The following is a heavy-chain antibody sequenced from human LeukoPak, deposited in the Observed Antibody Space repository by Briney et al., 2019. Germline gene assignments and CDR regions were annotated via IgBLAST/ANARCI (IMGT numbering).Heavy chain of an antibody. D-gene: IGHD6-13*01. J-gene: IGHJ4*02. CDR1: GITLSNYG. V-gene: IGHV3-23*01. CDR2: ISGSGGST. Sequence: GGSLRLSCAVSGITLSNYGMSWVRQAPGKGLEWVAGISGSGGSTKYADSVKGRFTISRDNPKNTLYLQMNSLRAEDTAVYYCARAYSLDYWGQGTLVTVSS. CDR3: ARAYSLDY.